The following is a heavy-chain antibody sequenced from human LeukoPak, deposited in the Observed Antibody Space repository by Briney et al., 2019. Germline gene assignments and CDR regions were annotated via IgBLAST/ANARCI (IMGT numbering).Heavy chain of an antibody. CDR1: GYTFTSFY. Sequence: ASVKVSCKASGYTFTSFYLHWVRQAPGQGLEWMGMINPSGGSTSYAQKFQGRVTMTRNTSISTAYMELSSLRSEDTAVYYCARTGGIGYDSSGYYYYFDYWGQGTLVTVSS. J-gene: IGHJ4*02. V-gene: IGHV1-46*01. CDR2: INPSGGST. D-gene: IGHD3-22*01. CDR3: ARTGGIGYDSSGYYYYFDY.